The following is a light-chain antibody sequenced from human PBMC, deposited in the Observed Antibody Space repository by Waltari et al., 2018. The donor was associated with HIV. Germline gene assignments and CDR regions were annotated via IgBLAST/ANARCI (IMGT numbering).Light chain of an antibody. Sequence: QAALTQPASVSGSPGQSITISCTETSSDVGIDSLVSWYQQYEGKAPKLLIYEVTKRPSRLSSRFSGSKSGNTASLTISDRHAEDEAKYYCCSYANSATFVVFGGGTRVTV. CDR1: SSDVGIDSL. CDR2: EVT. V-gene: IGLV2-23*02. CDR3: CSYANSATFVV. J-gene: IGLJ2*01.